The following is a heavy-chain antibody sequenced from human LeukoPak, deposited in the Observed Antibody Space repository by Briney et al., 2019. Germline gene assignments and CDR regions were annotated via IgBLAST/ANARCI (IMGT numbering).Heavy chain of an antibody. CDR3: AKGASSRSHHPPFDY. V-gene: IGHV3-30*18. CDR1: LFINSTYV. Sequence: PGGALRHSCAASLFINSTYVMHWVRQAPGKGLEGVAVVSYDGSNEYYADSVKGRFTISRDRSKNTLYLQMNSLRAEDTAVYYCAKGASSRSHHPPFDYWGQGTLVTVSS. J-gene: IGHJ4*02. CDR2: VSYDGSNE. D-gene: IGHD3-10*01.